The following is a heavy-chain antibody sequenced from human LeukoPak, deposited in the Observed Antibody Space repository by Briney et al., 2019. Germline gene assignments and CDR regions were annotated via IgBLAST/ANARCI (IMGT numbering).Heavy chain of an antibody. CDR1: GYTFTSYY. D-gene: IGHD4-17*01. V-gene: IGHV1-46*01. Sequence: GASVKVSCKASGYTFTSYYIHWVRQAPGQGLEWMGIINPSGGSTSYAQKFQGRVTMTRDTSTSTVYMELSSLRSEDTAVYYCASDYGDYVAFDIWGQGTMVTVSS. J-gene: IGHJ3*02. CDR3: ASDYGDYVAFDI. CDR2: INPSGGST.